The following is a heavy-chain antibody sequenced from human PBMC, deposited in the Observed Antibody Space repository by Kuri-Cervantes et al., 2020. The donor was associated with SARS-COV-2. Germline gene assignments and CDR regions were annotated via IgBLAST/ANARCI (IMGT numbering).Heavy chain of an antibody. CDR1: GFTFNAYS. Sequence: GESLKISCSASGFTFNAYSMHWVRQAPGKGLEYVSAISSNGETTYYADSVKGRFIISRDNSKNTLFLQMSGLRAEDTAVYFCVTRDGSEAFDVWGQGTMVTVSS. CDR2: ISSNGETT. V-gene: IGHV3-64D*06. J-gene: IGHJ3*01. D-gene: IGHD5-24*01. CDR3: VTRDGSEAFDV.